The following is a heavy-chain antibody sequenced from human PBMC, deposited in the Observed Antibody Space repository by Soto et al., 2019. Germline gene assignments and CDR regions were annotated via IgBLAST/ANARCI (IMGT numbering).Heavy chain of an antibody. J-gene: IGHJ4*02. Sequence: PSETLSLTCTVSGGSISSGGYYWSWIRPHPGKGLEWIGYIYHSGSTYYNPSLKSRVTISVDRSKNQFSLKLSSVTAADTAVYYCARAGGLGAVAVDYWGQGTLVTVSS. D-gene: IGHD6-19*01. V-gene: IGHV4-30-2*01. CDR2: IYHSGST. CDR1: GGSISSGGYY. CDR3: ARAGGLGAVAVDY.